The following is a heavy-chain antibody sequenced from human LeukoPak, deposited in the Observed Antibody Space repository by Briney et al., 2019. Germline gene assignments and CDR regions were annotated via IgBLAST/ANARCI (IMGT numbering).Heavy chain of an antibody. CDR3: ASDGDGHNYGLIDF. D-gene: IGHD5-24*01. CDR2: ISARNGNG. V-gene: IGHV1-18*01. Sequence: ASVKVSCKTSGYSFSSYGFSWVRQAPGQGLEWMAWISARNGNGNFAQKFQDRVLLTTDTSTNTAYMELRSLKSDDTAVYYCASDGDGHNYGLIDFWGQGTLVSVSS. J-gene: IGHJ4*02. CDR1: GYSFSSYG.